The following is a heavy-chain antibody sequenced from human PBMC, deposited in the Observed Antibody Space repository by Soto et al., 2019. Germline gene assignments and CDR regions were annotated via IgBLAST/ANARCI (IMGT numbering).Heavy chain of an antibody. V-gene: IGHV3-23*01. CDR1: GFTFSSYA. D-gene: IGHD2-2*01. Sequence: GGSLRLSCAASGFTFSSYAMSWVRQAPGKGLEWVSAISGSGGSTYYADSVKGRFTISRDNSKNTLYLQMNSLRAEDTAVYYCAKVSKLVPAAGWTDYWGQGTLVTVSS. J-gene: IGHJ4*02. CDR3: AKVSKLVPAAGWTDY. CDR2: ISGSGGST.